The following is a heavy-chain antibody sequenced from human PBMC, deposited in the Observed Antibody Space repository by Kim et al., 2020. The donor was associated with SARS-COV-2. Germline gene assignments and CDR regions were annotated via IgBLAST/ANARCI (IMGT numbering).Heavy chain of an antibody. D-gene: IGHD5-12*01. CDR3: ARHNSYSGYGLEFFFNY. CDR1: GYSFTSYW. V-gene: IGHV5-10-1*01. J-gene: IGHJ4*02. Sequence: GESLKISCKGSGYSFTSYWISWVRQMPGKGLEWMGRIDPSDSYTNYSPSFQGHVTISADKSISTAYLQWSSLKASDTAMYYCARHNSYSGYGLEFFFNYWGQGTLVTVSS. CDR2: IDPSDSYT.